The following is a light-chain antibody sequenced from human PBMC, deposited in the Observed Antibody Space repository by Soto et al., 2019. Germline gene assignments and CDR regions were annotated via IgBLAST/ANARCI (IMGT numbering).Light chain of an antibody. CDR2: TAS. J-gene: IGKJ1*01. CDR3: QQSYSTWT. CDR1: QSVSRY. V-gene: IGKV1-39*01. Sequence: DIPMTQSPSSLSASIGDRVTITCRASQSVSRYLNWYQQKPGKAPKLLIYTASNLQGGVPSRFSGSGSGTDFTLTISSLQPEDFATYYCQQSYSTWTFGQGTKVEIK.